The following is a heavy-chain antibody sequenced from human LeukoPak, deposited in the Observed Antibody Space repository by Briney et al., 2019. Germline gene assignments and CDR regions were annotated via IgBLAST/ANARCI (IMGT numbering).Heavy chain of an antibody. CDR2: INPNSGGT. J-gene: IGHJ6*03. Sequence: ASVKVSCKASGYTFTGYYMHWVRQAPGQGLEWMGWINPNSGGTNYAQKFQGRVTMTRDTSISTAYMELSRLRSDDTAVYYCARDQGQWLTGQTEWYMDVWGKGTTVTVSS. D-gene: IGHD6-19*01. V-gene: IGHV1-2*02. CDR1: GYTFTGYY. CDR3: ARDQGQWLTGQTEWYMDV.